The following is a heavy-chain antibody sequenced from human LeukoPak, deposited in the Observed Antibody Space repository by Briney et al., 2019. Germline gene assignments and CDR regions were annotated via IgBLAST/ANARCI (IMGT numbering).Heavy chain of an antibody. J-gene: IGHJ4*02. CDR2: IYHSGST. V-gene: IGHV4-38-2*02. Sequence: KPSETLSLTCTVSGYSISSGYYWGWIRQPPGKGLEWIGSIYHSGSTYYNPSLESRVTISVDTSKNQFSLKLSSVTAADTAVYYCARVDPRGDYGVDYWGQGTLVTVSS. D-gene: IGHD4-17*01. CDR1: GYSISSGYY. CDR3: ARVDPRGDYGVDY.